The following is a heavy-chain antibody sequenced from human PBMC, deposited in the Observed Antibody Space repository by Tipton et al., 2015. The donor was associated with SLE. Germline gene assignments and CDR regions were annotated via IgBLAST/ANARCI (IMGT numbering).Heavy chain of an antibody. J-gene: IGHJ4*02. CDR2: IYSGGSST. CDR3: AKDPWSDY. V-gene: IGHV3-23*03. D-gene: IGHD1-1*01. CDR1: GFTFSSYA. Sequence: SLRLSCAASGFTFSSYAMSWVRQAPGKGLEWVSVIYSGGSSTYYADSVKGRFTISRDNSKNTLYLQMNSLRAEDTAVYYCAKDPWSDYWGQGTLVTVSS.